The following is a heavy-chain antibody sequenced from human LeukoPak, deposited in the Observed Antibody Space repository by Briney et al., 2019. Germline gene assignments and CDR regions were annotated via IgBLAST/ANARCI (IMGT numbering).Heavy chain of an antibody. D-gene: IGHD6-13*01. Sequence: SETLSLTCAVYGGSFSGYYWSWIRQPPGKGLEWIGEINHSGSTNYNPSLKSRVTISVDTSKNQFSLKLSSVTAADTAVYYCAREVLVPYSSSWPDVWGKGTTVTVSS. CDR3: AREVLVPYSSSWPDV. J-gene: IGHJ6*04. V-gene: IGHV4-34*01. CDR1: GGSFSGYY. CDR2: INHSGST.